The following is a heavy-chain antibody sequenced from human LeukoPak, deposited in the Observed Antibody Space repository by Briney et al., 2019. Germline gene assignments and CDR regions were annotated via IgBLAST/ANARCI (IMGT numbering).Heavy chain of an antibody. CDR2: INHSGST. CDR3: ARGPVGYSYGYLLWAFDI. J-gene: IGHJ3*02. Sequence: PSETLSLTCAVYGGSFSGYYWSWIRQPPGKGLEWIGEINHSGSTNYNPSLESRVTISVDTSKNQFALKLSSVTAADTAVYYCARGPVGYSYGYLLWAFDIWGQGTMVTVSS. D-gene: IGHD5-18*01. V-gene: IGHV4-34*01. CDR1: GGSFSGYY.